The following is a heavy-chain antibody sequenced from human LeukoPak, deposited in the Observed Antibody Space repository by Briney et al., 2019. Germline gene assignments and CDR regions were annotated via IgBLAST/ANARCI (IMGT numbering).Heavy chain of an antibody. J-gene: IGHJ6*03. V-gene: IGHV4-61*02. Sequence: PSETLSLTCTVSGGSISSGSYYWSWIRQPAGRGLEWIGRLYTSGSTNYNPSIKSRVTMSLDTSKNQFSLKLSSVTAADTAVYYCARSVEGYCRGGSCYYYSYYMDVWGKGTTVTVSS. D-gene: IGHD2-15*01. CDR2: LYTSGST. CDR1: GGSISSGSYY. CDR3: ARSVEGYCRGGSCYYYSYYMDV.